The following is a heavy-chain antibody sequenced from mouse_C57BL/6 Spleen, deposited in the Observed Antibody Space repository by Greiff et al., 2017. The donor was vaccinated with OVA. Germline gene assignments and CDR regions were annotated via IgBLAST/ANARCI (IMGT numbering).Heavy chain of an antibody. CDR1: GFNIKDYY. J-gene: IGHJ2*01. CDR2: IDPEDGDT. Sequence: EVQLQQSGAELVRPGASVKLSCTASGFNIKDYYMHWVKQRPEQGLEWIGRIDPEDGDTEYAPKFQGKATLTADTSSNTAYLQLSSLTSEDTAVYYCTSLIYYYGSTPYHFDYWGQGTTLTVSS. CDR3: TSLIYYYGSTPYHFDY. D-gene: IGHD1-1*01. V-gene: IGHV14-1*01.